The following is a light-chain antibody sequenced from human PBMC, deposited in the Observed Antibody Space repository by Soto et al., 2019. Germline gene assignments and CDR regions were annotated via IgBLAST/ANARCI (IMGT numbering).Light chain of an antibody. CDR1: LSISSW. CDR2: VKS. J-gene: IGKJ5*01. Sequence: DIPMTQSPSSASASVGDRVTITCRASLSISSWLAWYQQKPGKAPKLLIYVKSNLEGGVPSRFSASGSGTDFTLTISSLQPEDFATYFCQQANSFPVTFGQGTRLANK. V-gene: IGKV1D-12*01. CDR3: QQANSFPVT.